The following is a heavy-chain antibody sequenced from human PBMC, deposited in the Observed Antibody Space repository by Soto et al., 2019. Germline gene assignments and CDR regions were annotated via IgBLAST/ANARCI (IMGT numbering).Heavy chain of an antibody. J-gene: IGHJ4*02. CDR3: ARDPGPRYGGHFDY. D-gene: IGHD4-17*01. V-gene: IGHV3-48*03. CDR1: GFTFSSYE. CDR2: ISSSGSTI. Sequence: PGGSLRLSCAASGFTFSSYEMNWVRQAPGKGLEWVSYISSSGSTIYYADSVKGRFTISRDNAKNSLYLQMKSLRAEDTAVYYCARDPGPRYGGHFDYWGQGTLVTVSS.